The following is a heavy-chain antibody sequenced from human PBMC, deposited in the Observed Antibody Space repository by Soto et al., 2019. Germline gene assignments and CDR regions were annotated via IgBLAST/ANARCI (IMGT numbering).Heavy chain of an antibody. D-gene: IGHD3-3*01. CDR1: GFTFSSYA. Sequence: GGSLRLSCAASGFTFSSYAMSWVRQAPGKGLEWASAISGSGGSTYYADSVKGRFTISRDNSKNTLYLQMNSLRAEDTAVYYCAKDLGVGYLRFLEWFPPYYGMDVWGQGTTVTVSS. CDR3: AKDLGVGYLRFLEWFPPYYGMDV. V-gene: IGHV3-23*01. J-gene: IGHJ6*02. CDR2: ISGSGGST.